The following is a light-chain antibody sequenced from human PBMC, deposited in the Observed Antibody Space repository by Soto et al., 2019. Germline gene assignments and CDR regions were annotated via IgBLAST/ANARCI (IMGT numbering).Light chain of an antibody. V-gene: IGKV3-20*01. CDR3: QQYDSSLWT. CDR1: QSVSNNY. Sequence: EIGVTKSASTLTLSQAERATLSCRVSQSVSNNYLAWYQQKPGQAPRLLIYGASSRATGIPDRFSGSGSGTDFTLTISSLEPEDSAVYYCQQYDSSLWTFGQGTKVAIK. J-gene: IGKJ1*01. CDR2: GAS.